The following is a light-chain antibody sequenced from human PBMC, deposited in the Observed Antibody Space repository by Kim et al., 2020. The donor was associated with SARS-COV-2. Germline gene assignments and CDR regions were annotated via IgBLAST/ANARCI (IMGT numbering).Light chain of an antibody. V-gene: IGKV1-5*03. Sequence: SACVGDSDTMTWRASQTISSRMAWYQKKPEKVPTLLIYEASTLESGVPSRFSGSRSGTEFTLTISSLQPDDFATYYCQQYNDYSATFGQGTKLEI. J-gene: IGKJ2*01. CDR2: EAS. CDR3: QQYNDYSAT. CDR1: QTISSR.